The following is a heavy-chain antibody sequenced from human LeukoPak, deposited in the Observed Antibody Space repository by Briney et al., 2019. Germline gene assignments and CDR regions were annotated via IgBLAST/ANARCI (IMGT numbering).Heavy chain of an antibody. D-gene: IGHD2-2*01. CDR1: GFTFGDYA. V-gene: IGHV3-49*03. CDR3: TRDLPSKCSSTSCPSRSFDP. J-gene: IGHJ5*02. CDR2: IRSKAYGGAT. Sequence: GRSLRLSCTASGFTFGDYAMSWFRQAPGKGLEWVGFIRSKAYGGATEYAASVKGRFTISRDDSKSIAYLQMNSLKTEDTAVYYCTRDLPSKCSSTSCPSRSFDPWGQGTLVTVSS.